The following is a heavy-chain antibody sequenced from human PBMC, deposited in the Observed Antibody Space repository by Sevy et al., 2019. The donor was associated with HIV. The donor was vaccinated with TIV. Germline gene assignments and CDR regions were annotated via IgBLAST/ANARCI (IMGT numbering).Heavy chain of an antibody. CDR2: IWYDGTNK. Sequence: GGSLRLSCGASGFTFSRHGMHWVRQAPGKGLEWVAVIWYDGTNKEYKDSVKGRYTISRDNSKNTLYLQMNSLRAEDTAVYYCARERIAVAGMGYYFDFWGQGTLVTVSS. CDR1: GFTFSRHG. CDR3: ARERIAVAGMGYYFDF. V-gene: IGHV3-33*08. D-gene: IGHD6-19*01. J-gene: IGHJ4*02.